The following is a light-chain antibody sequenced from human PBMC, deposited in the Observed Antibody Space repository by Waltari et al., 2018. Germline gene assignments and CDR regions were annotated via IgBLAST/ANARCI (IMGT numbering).Light chain of an antibody. CDR2: AAS. J-gene: IGKJ2*01. Sequence: DIQMTQSPSSLSASVGDRVTITCRASQSISSYLNSYLNWYQQKPGKAPKRLIDAASSLQSGVPSRFSGSGSGTDFTRTISSLQPEDFGTYYCQQSYNTPRTFGQGTKLEIK. CDR1: QSISSY. CDR3: QQSYNTPRT. V-gene: IGKV1-39*01.